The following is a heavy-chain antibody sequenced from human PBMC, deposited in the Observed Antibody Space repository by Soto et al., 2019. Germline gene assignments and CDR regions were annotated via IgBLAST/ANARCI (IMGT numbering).Heavy chain of an antibody. Sequence: GGSLRLSCAASGFSFSSYAMNWVRQAPGKGLEWVSGISGSGGSTYHADSVKGRFTISRDNSKNTLYVQMNGLRAEDTAVYYCAKDRGRYGSGSSDHWGQGTLVTVSS. J-gene: IGHJ4*02. D-gene: IGHD3-10*01. V-gene: IGHV3-23*01. CDR2: ISGSGGST. CDR3: AKDRGRYGSGSSDH. CDR1: GFSFSSYA.